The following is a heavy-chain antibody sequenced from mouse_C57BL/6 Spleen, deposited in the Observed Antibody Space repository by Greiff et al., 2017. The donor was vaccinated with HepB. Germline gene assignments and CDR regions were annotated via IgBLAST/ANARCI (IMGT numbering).Heavy chain of an antibody. D-gene: IGHD1-1*01. CDR2: IDPSDSET. CDR1: GYTYTSYW. Sequence: QVQLQQPGAELVRPGSSVKLSCKASGYTYTSYWMHWVKQRPIQGLEWIGNIDPSDSETHYNQKFKDKATLTVDKSSSTAYMQLSSLTSEDSAVYYCARSNYGSSDVRAMDYWGQGTSVTVSS. CDR3: ARSNYGSSDVRAMDY. J-gene: IGHJ4*01. V-gene: IGHV1-52*01.